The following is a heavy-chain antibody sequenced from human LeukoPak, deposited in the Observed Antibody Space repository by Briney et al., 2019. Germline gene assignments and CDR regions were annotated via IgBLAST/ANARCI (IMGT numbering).Heavy chain of an antibody. CDR3: ARHTNYYDSSGYALAYYFDY. J-gene: IGHJ4*02. Sequence: PSETLSLTCAVSGYSISSGYYWGWIRQPPGRGLGWIGSIYHSGSTYYNPSLKSRVTISVDTSKNQFSLKLSSVTAADTAVYYCARHTNYYDSSGYALAYYFDYWGQGTLVTVSS. CDR1: GYSISSGYY. V-gene: IGHV4-38-2*01. CDR2: IYHSGST. D-gene: IGHD3-22*01.